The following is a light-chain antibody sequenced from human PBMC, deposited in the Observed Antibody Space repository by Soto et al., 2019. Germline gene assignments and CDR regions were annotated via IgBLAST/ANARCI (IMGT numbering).Light chain of an antibody. CDR2: SFS. Sequence: QSALEQPPSASATPGQGVIISCSGSSSNIGSNPVNWYRQVPGTAPKLVIYSFSRRPSGVPDRISGSKSATSASLAISGLQSEDEADYYCAAWDDSLNGYVFGTGTKVTVL. CDR3: AAWDDSLNGYV. CDR1: SSNIGSNP. J-gene: IGLJ1*01. V-gene: IGLV1-44*01.